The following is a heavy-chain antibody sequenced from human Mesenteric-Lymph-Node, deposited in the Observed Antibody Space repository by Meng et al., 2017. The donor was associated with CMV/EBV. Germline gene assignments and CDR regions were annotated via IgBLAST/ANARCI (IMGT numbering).Heavy chain of an antibody. Sequence: QGQLHQWGAGLLTPSETVSVTCAVYGGSFSGYYWNWIRQSPEKGLGWIGEINHSGSTTYNPSFTSRIIISVDTSTNQISLNMSSVTAADTAVYYCARGSSYDILTGYFDYWGQGALVTVSS. CDR1: GGSFSGYY. CDR3: ARGSSYDILTGYFDY. D-gene: IGHD3-9*01. V-gene: IGHV4-34*01. J-gene: IGHJ4*02. CDR2: INHSGST.